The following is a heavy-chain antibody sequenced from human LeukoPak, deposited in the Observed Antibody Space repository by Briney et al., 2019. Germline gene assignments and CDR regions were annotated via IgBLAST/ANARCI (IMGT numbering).Heavy chain of an antibody. CDR2: INPSGGST. Sequence: ASVKVSCKASGYTFTSYGISWVRQAPGQGLEWMGIINPSGGSTSYAQRFQGRVTMTRDTSTSTVYMELSSLRSEDTAVYYCARGGDYYYYYMDVWGKGTTVTVSS. J-gene: IGHJ6*03. CDR3: ARGGDYYYYYMDV. V-gene: IGHV1-46*01. D-gene: IGHD4-17*01. CDR1: GYTFTSYG.